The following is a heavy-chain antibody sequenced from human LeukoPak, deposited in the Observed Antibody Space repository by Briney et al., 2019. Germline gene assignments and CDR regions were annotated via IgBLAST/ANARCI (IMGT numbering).Heavy chain of an antibody. CDR3: VPKGTEGY. J-gene: IGHJ4*02. Sequence: PGGSLRLSCAASGFTFSSYSMNWVRQAPAKGKEWVSSIISSSSYIYYADSVKGRFSISRDNSKNTLYLQMSSLRPEDTAVYYCVPKGTEGYWGQGTLVTVSS. CDR2: IISSSSYI. CDR1: GFTFSSYS. V-gene: IGHV3-21*06.